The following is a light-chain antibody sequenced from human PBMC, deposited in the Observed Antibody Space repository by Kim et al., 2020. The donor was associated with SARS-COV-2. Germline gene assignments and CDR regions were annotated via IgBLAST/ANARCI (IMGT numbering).Light chain of an antibody. J-gene: IGKJ4*01. CDR1: HDVSTW. Sequence: DIQMTQSPSSVSASVGDRVTITCRASHDVSTWLAWYQHKPGKAPKLLIYAASSLQSGVPPRFSGSGSGTDFTLTICSLLPEDFATYYSLQTNSFPLSFGGGTKVDIK. CDR2: AAS. CDR3: LQTNSFPLS. V-gene: IGKV1-12*01.